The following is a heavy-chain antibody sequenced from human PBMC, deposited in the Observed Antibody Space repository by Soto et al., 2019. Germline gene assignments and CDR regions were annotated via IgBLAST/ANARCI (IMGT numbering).Heavy chain of an antibody. J-gene: IGHJ6*02. V-gene: IGHV4-59*01. CDR2: IYYSGST. CDR3: ARAPNGPITMVRGVIAHYYGMDV. Sequence: SETLSLTCTVSGGSISSYYWSWIRQPPGKGLEWIGYIYYSGSTNYNPSLKSRVTISVDTSENQFSLKLSSVTAADTAVYYCARAPNGPITMVRGVIAHYYGMDVWGQGTTVTVSS. CDR1: GGSISSYY. D-gene: IGHD3-10*01.